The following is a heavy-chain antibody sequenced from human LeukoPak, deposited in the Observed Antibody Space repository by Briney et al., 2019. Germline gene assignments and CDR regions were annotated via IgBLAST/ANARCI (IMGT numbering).Heavy chain of an antibody. CDR2: ISYDGSNK. CDR1: GFTFNSYG. D-gene: IGHD3-9*01. J-gene: IGHJ5*02. V-gene: IGHV3-30*18. Sequence: GGSLRLSCAASGFTFNSYGMHWVRQAPGKGLEWVTLISYDGSNKYYADSVKGRFTISRDNSKNTLYLQMNSLRAEDTAVYYCAKDLFKYYDILTPPPRNWFDPWGQGTLVTVSS. CDR3: AKDLFKYYDILTPPPRNWFDP.